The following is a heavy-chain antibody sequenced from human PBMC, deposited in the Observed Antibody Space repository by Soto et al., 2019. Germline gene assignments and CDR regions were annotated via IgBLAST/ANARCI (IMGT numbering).Heavy chain of an antibody. CDR2: INPSGGRT. CDR3: ARGSSSTDRRVDF. D-gene: IGHD1-1*01. Sequence: QVQLVQSGAEVKKPGASVKVSCKASGYTVTTYYMHWVQQAPGQGLEWLGVINPSGGRTNYAQKFQGRVTTTRDTSTSTVYMQLSSLRSEDTAVYYCARGSSSTDRRVDFWGQGTLVTVSS. CDR1: GYTVTTYY. J-gene: IGHJ4*02. V-gene: IGHV1-46*01.